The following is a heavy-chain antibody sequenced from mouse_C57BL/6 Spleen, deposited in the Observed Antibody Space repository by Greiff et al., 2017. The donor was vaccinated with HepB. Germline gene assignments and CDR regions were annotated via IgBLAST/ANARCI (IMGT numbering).Heavy chain of an antibody. Sequence: QVQLQQSGAELVRPGASVTLSCKASGYTFTDYEMHWVKQTPVNGLEWIGAIDPETGGTAYNQKFKGKAILTADKSSSTAYMELRSLTSEDSAVYYCTRPFYYSNSFAYWGQGTLVTVSA. CDR3: TRPFYYSNSFAY. D-gene: IGHD2-5*01. V-gene: IGHV1-15*01. J-gene: IGHJ3*01. CDR2: IDPETGGT. CDR1: GYTFTDYE.